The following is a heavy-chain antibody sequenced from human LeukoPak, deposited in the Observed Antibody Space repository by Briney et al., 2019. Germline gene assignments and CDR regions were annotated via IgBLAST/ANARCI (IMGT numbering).Heavy chain of an antibody. CDR1: GFTFSNYD. Sequence: GGSLRLSCAASGFTFSNYDMSWVRQAPGKGLEWVSSISDSGGSTYYADSVKGRFTISRDNSKNTLYLQMTNLRAADTAVYFCAKDLSRAVAADWFDPWDQGSLVTVSS. D-gene: IGHD6-19*01. J-gene: IGHJ5*02. CDR2: ISDSGGST. CDR3: AKDLSRAVAADWFDP. V-gene: IGHV3-23*01.